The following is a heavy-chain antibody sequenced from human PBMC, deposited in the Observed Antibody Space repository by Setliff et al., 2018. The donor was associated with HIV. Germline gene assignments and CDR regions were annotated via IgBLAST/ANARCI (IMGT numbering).Heavy chain of an antibody. CDR1: GGSITGHY. Sequence: SETLSLTCTVSGGSITGHYWSWIRQPPGKRLEWIGYIYYSGSTNYNPSLKSRVTISVDTSKNQFSLKLSSVTAADTAVYFCARSPSARLYFDYWGQGTLVTVSS. V-gene: IGHV4-59*11. CDR3: ARSPSARLYFDY. CDR2: IYYSGST. J-gene: IGHJ4*02.